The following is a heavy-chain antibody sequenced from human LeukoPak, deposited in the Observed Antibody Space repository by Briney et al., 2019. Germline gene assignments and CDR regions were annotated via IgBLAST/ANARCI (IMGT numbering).Heavy chain of an antibody. CDR1: GFTFSSYA. J-gene: IGHJ4*02. Sequence: GGPLRLSCAASGFTFSSYAMSWVRQAPGKGLEWVSAISGSGGSTYYADSVKGRFTISRDNSKNTLYLQMNSLRAEDTAVYYCATPPGYSSGWYSFDYWGQGTLVTVSS. CDR2: ISGSGGST. CDR3: ATPPGYSSGWYSFDY. V-gene: IGHV3-23*01. D-gene: IGHD6-19*01.